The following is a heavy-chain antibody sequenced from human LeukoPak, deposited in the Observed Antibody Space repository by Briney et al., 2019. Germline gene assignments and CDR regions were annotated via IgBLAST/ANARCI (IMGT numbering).Heavy chain of an antibody. CDR3: AEDLSNPYKYYGMDV. Sequence: GGSLRLSCAASGFTFSSYAMSWVRQAPGKGLEWVSAISGSGSSTYYADSVKGRFTISRDNSKNTLYLQMNSLRAEDTAVYSCAEDLSNPYKYYGMDVWGQGTTVTVSS. D-gene: IGHD4-11*01. CDR2: ISGSGSST. CDR1: GFTFSSYA. J-gene: IGHJ6*02. V-gene: IGHV3-23*01.